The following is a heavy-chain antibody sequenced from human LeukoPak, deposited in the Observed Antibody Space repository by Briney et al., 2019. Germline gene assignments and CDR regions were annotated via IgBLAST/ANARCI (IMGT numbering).Heavy chain of an antibody. CDR1: GFTFSSYA. CDR3: AKPSEPLDSSSYYSDY. Sequence: GGSLRLSCAASGFTFSSYAMSWVRQAPGKGLEWVSAISGSGGSTYYADSVKGRFTISRDNSKNTLYLQMNSLRAEDTAVYYCAKPSEPLDSSSYYSDYWGQGTLVTVSS. J-gene: IGHJ4*02. V-gene: IGHV3-23*01. CDR2: ISGSGGST. D-gene: IGHD3-22*01.